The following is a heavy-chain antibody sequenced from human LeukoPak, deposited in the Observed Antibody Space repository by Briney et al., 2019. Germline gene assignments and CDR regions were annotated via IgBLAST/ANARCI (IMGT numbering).Heavy chain of an antibody. CDR3: ARDTSYRLGIAVGI. D-gene: IGHD6-19*01. CDR1: GGSISSGSYY. J-gene: IGHJ6*02. Sequence: SQTLSLTCTVSGGSISSGSYYWSWIRQPAGKGLEWIGRIYTSGSTNYNPSLKSRVTISVDTSKNQFSLKLSSVTAADTAVYYCARDTSYRLGIAVGIWGQGTTVTVSS. CDR2: IYTSGST. V-gene: IGHV4-61*02.